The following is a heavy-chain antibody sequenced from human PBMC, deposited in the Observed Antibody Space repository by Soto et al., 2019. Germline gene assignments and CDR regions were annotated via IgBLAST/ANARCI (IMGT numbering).Heavy chain of an antibody. CDR3: ARHCPDIVAAITWGYYFDY. D-gene: IGHD5-12*01. J-gene: IGHJ4*02. V-gene: IGHV4-4*02. CDR1: GGSVSSTQW. CDR2: IYHVGIT. Sequence: SETLSLTCAVSGGSVSSTQWWTWVRQAPGKGLEWLGDIYHVGITKYNPALKSRVTISVDTSKYQFSLKLSSVTAADTAVYYCARHCPDIVAAITWGYYFDYWGQGTLVTVSS.